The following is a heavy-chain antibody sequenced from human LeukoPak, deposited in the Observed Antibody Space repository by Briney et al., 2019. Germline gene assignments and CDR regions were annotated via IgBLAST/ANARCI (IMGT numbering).Heavy chain of an antibody. D-gene: IGHD3-3*01. Sequence: SVKVSCKASGGTFSSYTISWVRQAPGQGLEWRGRIIPILGIANYAQKFQGRVTITADKSTSTAYMELSSLRSEDTAVYYCARYDFWSGYYFDFWGQGTLVTVSS. J-gene: IGHJ4*02. V-gene: IGHV1-69*02. CDR3: ARYDFWSGYYFDF. CDR2: IIPILGIA. CDR1: GGTFSSYT.